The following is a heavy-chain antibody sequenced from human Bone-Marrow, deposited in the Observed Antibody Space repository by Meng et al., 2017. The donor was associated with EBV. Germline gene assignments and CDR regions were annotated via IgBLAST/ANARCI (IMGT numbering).Heavy chain of an antibody. CDR1: GGSISSSGYY. CDR2: IHYSGTT. CDR3: ARRGESWYFDL. Sequence: QRQLQESGPGLVKPSETLSLTCTVSGGSISSSGYYWGWIRQPPGKGLEWIGSIHYSGTTYYTPSLKSRVTISVDTSKNQFSLKLTSVTAADTAVYYCARRGESWYFDLWGRGTLVTVSS. J-gene: IGHJ2*01. V-gene: IGHV4-39*01. D-gene: IGHD3-10*01.